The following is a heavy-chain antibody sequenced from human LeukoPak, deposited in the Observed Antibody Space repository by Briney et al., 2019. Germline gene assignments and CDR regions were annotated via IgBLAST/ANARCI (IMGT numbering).Heavy chain of an antibody. CDR1: GYTFTRYD. D-gene: IGHD6-13*01. Sequence: ASVKVSCKASGYTFTRYDINWVRQATGQGLEWMGWMNPKSGNTGHAQKFQGRVTITRDTSISTVYMELSSLRSEDTAVYYCAREGYSSSWGYYYYGMDVWGQGTTVTVSS. J-gene: IGHJ6*02. CDR3: AREGYSSSWGYYYYGMDV. V-gene: IGHV1-8*03. CDR2: MNPKSGNT.